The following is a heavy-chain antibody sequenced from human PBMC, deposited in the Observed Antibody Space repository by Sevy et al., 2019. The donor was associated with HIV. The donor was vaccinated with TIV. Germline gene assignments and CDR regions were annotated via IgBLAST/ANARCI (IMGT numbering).Heavy chain of an antibody. CDR2: IIPIFGTA. V-gene: IGHV1-69*13. CDR3: ASSGWKNSSGYDDAFDI. CDR1: GGTFSSYA. Sequence: ASVKVSCKASGGTFSSYAISWVRQAPGQGLEWMGGIIPIFGTANYAQKFQGRVTITADESTSTAYMELSSLRSEDTAVYYVASSGWKNSSGYDDAFDIWGQGTMVTVSS. J-gene: IGHJ3*02. D-gene: IGHD3-22*01.